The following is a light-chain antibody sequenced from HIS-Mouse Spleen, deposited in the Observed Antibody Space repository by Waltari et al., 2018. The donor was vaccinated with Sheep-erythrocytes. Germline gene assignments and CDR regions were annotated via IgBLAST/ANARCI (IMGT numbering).Light chain of an antibody. Sequence: EIVLTQSPATLSLSPGERAPLSCRASQSVSSSLAWYQQKPGQAPRLLIYDASNRATGIPARFSGSGSGTDFTLTISSLEPEDFAVYYCQQRRGFTFGPGTKVDIK. CDR3: QQRRGFT. V-gene: IGKV3-11*01. J-gene: IGKJ3*01. CDR1: QSVSSS. CDR2: DAS.